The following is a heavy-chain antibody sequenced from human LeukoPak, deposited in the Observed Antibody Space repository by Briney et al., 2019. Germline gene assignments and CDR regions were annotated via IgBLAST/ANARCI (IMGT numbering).Heavy chain of an antibody. D-gene: IGHD3-10*01. CDR1: GGSFSGYY. V-gene: IGHV4-34*01. CDR3: ARVLYGSGNNWFDP. CDR2: INHSVST. J-gene: IGHJ5*02. Sequence: SQTLSPTCAVYGGSFSGYYWSWIRQPPGKWLEWIGGINHSVSTNYNPPLKSRFTISVDTSKNQFSLKLSSVTAADTAVYYCARVLYGSGNNWFDPWGQGTLVTVSS.